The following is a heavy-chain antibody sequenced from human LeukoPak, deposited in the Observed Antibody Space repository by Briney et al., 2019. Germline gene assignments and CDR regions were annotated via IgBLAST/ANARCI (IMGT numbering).Heavy chain of an antibody. J-gene: IGHJ4*02. V-gene: IGHV3-30*01. Sequence: GRSLRLSCAASGFTFSSYAMHWVRQAPGKGLEWVAVISYDGSNKYYADSVKGRFTISRDNSKNTLYLQMNSLRAEDTAVYYCARTHGGNSDRFDYWGQGTLVTVS. CDR3: ARTHGGNSDRFDY. CDR2: ISYDGSNK. CDR1: GFTFSSYA. D-gene: IGHD4-23*01.